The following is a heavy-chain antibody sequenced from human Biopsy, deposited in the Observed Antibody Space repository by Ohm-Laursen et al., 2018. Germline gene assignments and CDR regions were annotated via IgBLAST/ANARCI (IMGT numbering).Heavy chain of an antibody. CDR1: AYTFSTYD. D-gene: IGHD6-6*01. CDR2: MIPSSGKT. CDR3: ARGYSRRVSIFEASIYWFDT. Sequence: GASVKVSCKASAYTFSTYDVNWVRQARGQGLEWMGWMIPSSGKTGYAQRFQGRVTLTMNTSISTAYMELSGLRSADTAVYFCARGYSRRVSIFEASIYWFDTWGQGTLVTVPS. J-gene: IGHJ5*02. V-gene: IGHV1-8*01.